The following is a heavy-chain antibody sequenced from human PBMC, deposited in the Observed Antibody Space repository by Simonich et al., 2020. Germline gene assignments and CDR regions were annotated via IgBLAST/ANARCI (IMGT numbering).Heavy chain of an antibody. CDR3: ARVRFEAFDI. Sequence: QVQLVQSGAEVNKPGASVKVSCKASGYTFTGYYVHWVRQAPGQGLGGMCLINPNSGGTNYAQKLQGRVTMTRDTSISTAYMGLSRLRSDDTAVYYCARVRFEAFDIWGQGTMVTVSS. J-gene: IGHJ3*02. CDR2: INPNSGGT. CDR1: GYTFTGYY. V-gene: IGHV1-2*02.